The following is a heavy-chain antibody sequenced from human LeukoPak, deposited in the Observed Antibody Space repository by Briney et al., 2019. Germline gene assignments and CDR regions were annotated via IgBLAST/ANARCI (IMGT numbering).Heavy chain of an antibody. D-gene: IGHD3-22*01. CDR1: GFTFSSYG. V-gene: IGHV3-30*18. CDR2: ISYDGSNK. CDR3: AKDRGYTHFDY. J-gene: IGHJ4*02. Sequence: GGSLRLSCAASGFTFSSYGMHWVRQAPGKGLEWVAVISYDGSNKYYADSVKGRFTISRDNSKNTLYLQMNGLRAEDTAVYYCAKDRGYTHFDYWGQGTLVTVSS.